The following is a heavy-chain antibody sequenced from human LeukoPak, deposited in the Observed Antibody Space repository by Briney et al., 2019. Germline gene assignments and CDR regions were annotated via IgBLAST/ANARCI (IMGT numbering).Heavy chain of an antibody. D-gene: IGHD4-17*01. J-gene: IGHJ4*02. CDR2: INSDGSST. CDR3: AKSMTTVTTTDYYFDY. CDR1: GFTFSSYW. V-gene: IGHV3-74*01. Sequence: GGSLRLSCAASGFTFSSYWMHWVRHAPGKGLVWVSRINSDGSSTSYADSVKGRFTISRDNAKNTPYLQMNSLRAEDTAVYYCAKSMTTVTTTDYYFDYWGQGTLVTVSS.